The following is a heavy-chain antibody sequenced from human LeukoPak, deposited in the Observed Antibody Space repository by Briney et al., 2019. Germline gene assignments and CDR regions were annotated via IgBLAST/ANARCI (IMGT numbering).Heavy chain of an antibody. Sequence: PSETLSLTCAVYGGSFSGYYWSWIRQPPGKGLEWIGEINHSGSTNYNPSLKSRVTISVDTSKNQFSLKLSSVTAADTAVYYCAREPLGDYFDYWGQGTLVTVSS. CDR1: GGSFSGYY. V-gene: IGHV4-34*01. CDR2: INHSGST. CDR3: AREPLGDYFDY. J-gene: IGHJ4*02.